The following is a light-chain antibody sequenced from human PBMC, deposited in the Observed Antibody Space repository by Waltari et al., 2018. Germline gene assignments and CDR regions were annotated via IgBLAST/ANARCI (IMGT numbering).Light chain of an antibody. CDR2: QDS. V-gene: IGLV3-1*01. Sequence: SYELTQPPSVSVSPGQTASITCSGDKLGDKYACWYQQKPGQSPVLVIYQDSKRPSGMPEGFSGXKSVNTATLXISGTQAMDEADYYCQAWDSSTVVFGGGTKLTVL. J-gene: IGLJ2*01. CDR3: QAWDSSTVV. CDR1: KLGDKY.